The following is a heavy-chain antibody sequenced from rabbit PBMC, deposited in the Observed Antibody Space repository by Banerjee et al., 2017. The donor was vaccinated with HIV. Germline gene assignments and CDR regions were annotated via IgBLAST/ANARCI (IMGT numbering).Heavy chain of an antibody. D-gene: IGHD4-1*01. CDR1: GFSFSSSDW. J-gene: IGHJ3*01. Sequence: QSLEESGGDLVKPGASLTLTCTASGFSFSSSDWICWVRQAPGKGLELIACIDIVSGSTWYATWVNGRFTISRSTSLNTVDLKMTSLTAADTATYFCARDLAGVIGWNFGLWGQGTLVTVS. V-gene: IGHV1S43*01. CDR3: ARDLAGVIGWNFGL. CDR2: IDIVSGST.